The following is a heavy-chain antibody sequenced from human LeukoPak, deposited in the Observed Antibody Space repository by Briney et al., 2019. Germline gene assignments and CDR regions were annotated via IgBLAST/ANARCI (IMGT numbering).Heavy chain of an antibody. V-gene: IGHV3-9*03. J-gene: IGHJ3*02. CDR1: GFIFDDYA. CDR3: AKEIGPYYYDSSGYYLGDAFHI. D-gene: IGHD3-22*01. CDR2: ISWNGDSI. Sequence: GGSLRLSCAASGFIFDDYAMHWVRQAPRKGLEWVSGISWNGDSIGYADSVKGRFTISRDNAKNSLYLQMNSLRAEDMAFYYCAKEIGPYYYDSSGYYLGDAFHIWGQGTMVTVSS.